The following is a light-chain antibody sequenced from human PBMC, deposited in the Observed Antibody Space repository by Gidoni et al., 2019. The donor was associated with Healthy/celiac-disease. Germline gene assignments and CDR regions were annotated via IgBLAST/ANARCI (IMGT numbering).Light chain of an antibody. V-gene: IGKV1-5*03. CDR1: QSINSR. J-gene: IGKJ2*01. CDR2: KAS. Sequence: DIQLTQSPSTLSASVGDRVPITCRASQSINSRLAWYQQKPGKAPKLLIYKASNLESGVPSRFSGSGSGTEFTLTISSLQPDDFATYYCQQYNSYSRFGQGTKLEIK. CDR3: QQYNSYSR.